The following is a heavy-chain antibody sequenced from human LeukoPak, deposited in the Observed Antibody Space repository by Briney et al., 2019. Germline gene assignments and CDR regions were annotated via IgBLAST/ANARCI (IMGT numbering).Heavy chain of an antibody. CDR3: AREGRKVAVAGTLGSDY. V-gene: IGHV4-4*07. CDR2: IYTSGST. CDR1: GGSISSYY. D-gene: IGHD6-19*01. J-gene: IGHJ4*02. Sequence: SETLSLTCTVSGGSISSYYWSWIRQPAGKGLEWIGRIYTSGSTNYNPSLKSRVTISVDTSKNQFSLKLSSVTAADTAVYYCAREGRKVAVAGTLGSDYWGQGTLVTVSS.